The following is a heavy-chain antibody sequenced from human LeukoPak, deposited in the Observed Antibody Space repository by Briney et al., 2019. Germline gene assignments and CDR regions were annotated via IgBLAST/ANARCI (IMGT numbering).Heavy chain of an antibody. CDR1: GYTFSSYD. J-gene: IGHJ6*03. D-gene: IGHD2-2*01. V-gene: IGHV1-8*01. Sequence: ASVKLSCKASGYTFSSYDNNWGRQSTGPGLEGMGWTNLNSGETSYAQKFQGRVTMNRNTSICTAYTELRSLRSENTAVYYCATGSCGPTSCYFYYYYYMDVWGKGTTVTVSS. CDR3: ATGSCGPTSCYFYYYYYMDV. CDR2: TNLNSGET.